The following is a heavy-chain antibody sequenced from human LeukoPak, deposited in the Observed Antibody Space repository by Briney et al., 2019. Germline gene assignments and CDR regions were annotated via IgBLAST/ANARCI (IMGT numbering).Heavy chain of an antibody. D-gene: IGHD3-9*01. V-gene: IGHV3-30*03. J-gene: IGHJ6*04. CDR3: ARVVSGDLLTGYHNYFYYGMDV. CDR1: GFTFSSHG. CDR2: ISYDGLKK. Sequence: GGSLRLSCAASGFTFSSHGIHWVRQAPGKGLEWVAVISYDGLKKYHSDSVKGRFTISRDNSKNTLYLHMNSLRIEDTAVYYCARVVSGDLLTGYHNYFYYGMDVWGKGTRVTVSS.